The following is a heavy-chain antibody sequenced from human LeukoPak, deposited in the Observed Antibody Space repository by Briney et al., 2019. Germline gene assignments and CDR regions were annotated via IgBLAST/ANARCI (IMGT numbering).Heavy chain of an antibody. CDR1: GYTFTGYY. Sequence: ASVKVSCKASGYTFTGYYMHWVRQAPGQGLEWMGWINPNSGGTNYAQKLQGRVTMTTDTSTSTAYMELRSLRSDDTAVYYCARDIHSSGWYVAYNGMNVWGKGTTVTVSS. CDR3: ARDIHSSGWYVAYNGMNV. J-gene: IGHJ6*03. CDR2: INPNSGGT. D-gene: IGHD6-19*01. V-gene: IGHV1-2*02.